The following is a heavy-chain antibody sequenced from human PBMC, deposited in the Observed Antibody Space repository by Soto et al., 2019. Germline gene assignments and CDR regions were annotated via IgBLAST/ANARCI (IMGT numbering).Heavy chain of an antibody. CDR3: AKGPLYHYGLAV. Sequence: QVQLVQSGAEVKKPGASVKVSCKTSGYTFTSFGINWVRQAPGQGLEWMGWISAYDGHTNYAQNLQGRVTMTTDTSTSTAYMDLRSLRSDDTAVYYCAKGPLYHYGLAVWGQGTTVTVSS. CDR1: GYTFTSFG. J-gene: IGHJ6*02. CDR2: ISAYDGHT. V-gene: IGHV1-18*01.